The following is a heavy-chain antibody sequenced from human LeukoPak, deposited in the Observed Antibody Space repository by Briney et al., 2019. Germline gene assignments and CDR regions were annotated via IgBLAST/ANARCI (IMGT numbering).Heavy chain of an antibody. Sequence: SGGSLRLSCAASGFTFSSYAMSWVRQAPGKGLEWVSAISGSGGSTYYADSVKGRSTISRDNSKNTLYLQMNSLRAEDTAVYYCAKTVHDYVWGSYFADYWGQGTLVTVSS. CDR3: AKTVHDYVWGSYFADY. CDR1: GFTFSSYA. V-gene: IGHV3-23*01. CDR2: ISGSGGST. J-gene: IGHJ4*02. D-gene: IGHD3-16*01.